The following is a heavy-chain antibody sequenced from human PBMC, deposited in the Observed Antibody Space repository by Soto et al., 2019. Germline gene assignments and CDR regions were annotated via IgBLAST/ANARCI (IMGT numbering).Heavy chain of an antibody. V-gene: IGHV1-69*01. CDR2: IIPIFGTA. CDR3: ARDMTTVTSLYDCGMDV. Sequence: QVQLVQSGAEVKKPGSSVKVSCKASGGTFSSYAISWVRQAPGQGLEWMGGIIPIFGTANYAQKFQGRVTSTADESTSTAYMELSSMRSDGTAVYYWARDMTTVTSLYDCGMDVWGQGTTVTVSS. CDR1: GGTFSSYA. D-gene: IGHD4-17*01. J-gene: IGHJ6*02.